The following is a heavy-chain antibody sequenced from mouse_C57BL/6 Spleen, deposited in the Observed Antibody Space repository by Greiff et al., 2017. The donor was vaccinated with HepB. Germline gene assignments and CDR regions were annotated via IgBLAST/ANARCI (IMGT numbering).Heavy chain of an antibody. CDR2: IHPNSGST. V-gene: IGHV1-64*01. D-gene: IGHD2-5*01. J-gene: IGHJ1*03. CDR1: GYTFTSYW. CDR3: ARGAYYSNYEGYFDV. Sequence: QVQLQQPGAELVKPGASVKLSCKASGYTFTSYWMHWVKQRPGQGLEWIGMIHPNSGSTNYNEKFKSKATLTVDKSSSTAYMQLSSLTSEDSAVYYCARGAYYSNYEGYFDVWGTRTTVTVSS.